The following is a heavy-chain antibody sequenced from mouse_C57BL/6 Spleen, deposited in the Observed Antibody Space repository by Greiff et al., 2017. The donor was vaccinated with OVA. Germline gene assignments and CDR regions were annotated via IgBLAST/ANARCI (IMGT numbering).Heavy chain of an antibody. CDR2: IDPETGGT. CDR1: GYTFTDYE. D-gene: IGHD2-4*01. J-gene: IGHJ3*01. V-gene: IGHV1-15*01. CDR3: TRSEGYDYEKFAY. Sequence: QVQLQQSGAELVRPGASVTLSCKASGYTFTDYEMHWVKQTPVHGLEWIGAIDPETGGTAYNQKFQGKAILTADKSSSTAYMELRSLTSEDSAVYYCTRSEGYDYEKFAYWGQGTLVTVSA.